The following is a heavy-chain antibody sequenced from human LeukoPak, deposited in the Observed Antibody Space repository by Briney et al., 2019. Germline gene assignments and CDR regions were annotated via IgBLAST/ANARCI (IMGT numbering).Heavy chain of an antibody. CDR2: IYYSGTT. CDR1: GGSISSYY. Sequence: PSETLSLTCIISGGSISSYYWNWIRQPPGKGLEYIGYIYYSGTTNYNPSLKSRVTISVDTSKNQCSLRLSSVTAADTAVYYCARGRFTGVAPYDYWGQGTLVTVSS. CDR3: ARGRFTGVAPYDY. V-gene: IGHV4-59*01. J-gene: IGHJ4*02. D-gene: IGHD2-21*01.